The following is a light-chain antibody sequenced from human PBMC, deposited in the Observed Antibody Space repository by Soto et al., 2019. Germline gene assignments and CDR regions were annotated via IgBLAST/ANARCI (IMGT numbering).Light chain of an antibody. CDR2: ANN. J-gene: IGLJ3*02. V-gene: IGLV1-47*02. CDR3: CSYAGNKTVV. CDR1: SSNIGNNY. Sequence: QSVLTQPPSASGTPGQRVTISCSGSSSNIGNNYIYWYQQLPGTAPKLLIYANNQRPSGVPDRFSGSQSGTSASLAISGLRSEDEADYYCCSYAGNKTVVFGGGTKLTVL.